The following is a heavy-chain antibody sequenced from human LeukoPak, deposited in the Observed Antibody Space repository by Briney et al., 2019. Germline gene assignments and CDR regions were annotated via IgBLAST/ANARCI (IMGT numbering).Heavy chain of an antibody. CDR2: IKQDGSEK. D-gene: IGHD2-2*01. J-gene: IGHJ6*02. CDR3: AQLLEGGYYGMDV. Sequence: PGGSLRLSGAASGFTFSSYWMSWVRQAPGKGLEWVANIKQDGSEKYYVDSVKGRFTISRDNAKNSLYLQMNSLRAEDTAVYYCAQLLEGGYYGMDVWGQGTTVTVSS. CDR1: GFTFSSYW. V-gene: IGHV3-7*01.